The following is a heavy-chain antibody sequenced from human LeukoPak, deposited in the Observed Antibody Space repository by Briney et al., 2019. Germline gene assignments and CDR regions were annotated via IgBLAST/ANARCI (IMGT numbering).Heavy chain of an antibody. CDR1: GFTFSRYA. V-gene: IGHV3-23*01. D-gene: IGHD4-11*01. J-gene: IGHJ4*02. CDR2: SSGDVRST. CDR3: VKRVGYSEKYYFDS. Sequence: GGSLRLSCAASGFTFSRYAMSWVRQAPGKGLAWVSASSGDVRSTFYADSVKGRFTISRDNSENTLSLQMNSLRADDTAVYYRVKRVGYSEKYYFDSWGRGTLVTVSS.